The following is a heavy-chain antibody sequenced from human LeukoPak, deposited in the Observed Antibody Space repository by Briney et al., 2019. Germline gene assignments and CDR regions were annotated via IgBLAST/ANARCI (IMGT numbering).Heavy chain of an antibody. CDR1: GGSISSGGYY. J-gene: IGHJ6*03. CDR3: ARVGLGSGSSTGNYYYMDV. V-gene: IGHV4-61*08. CDR2: IYYSGSN. D-gene: IGHD3-10*01. Sequence: SETLSLTCTVSGGSISSGGYYWSWIRQPPGQGLEWIGYIYYSGSNKYNPSLKSRITMSRDTSKNQLSLKLSSVTAADTAVYYCARVGLGSGSSTGNYYYMDVWGKGTTVTVSS.